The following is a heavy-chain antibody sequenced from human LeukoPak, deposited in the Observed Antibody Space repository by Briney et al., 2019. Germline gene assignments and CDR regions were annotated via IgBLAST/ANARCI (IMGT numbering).Heavy chain of an antibody. D-gene: IGHD3-9*01. Sequence: GGALTLSCVASGFTFSGSAMDGVGQASGKGLEWVGRIRSKGTDYATAYAASVKGIFNISRDDANHTAYLQMTSLKTEDTAVYYCTRRTDILAGYGFDYWGQGTLVTVSS. V-gene: IGHV3-73*01. CDR3: TRRTDILAGYGFDY. CDR2: IRSKGTDYAT. J-gene: IGHJ4*02. CDR1: GFTFSGSA.